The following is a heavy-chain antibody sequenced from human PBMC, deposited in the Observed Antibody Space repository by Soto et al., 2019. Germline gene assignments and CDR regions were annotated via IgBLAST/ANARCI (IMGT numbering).Heavy chain of an antibody. D-gene: IGHD6-6*01. CDR2: IYSNGNT. CDR3: ARGYRSSPYYFDY. V-gene: IGHV3-53*01. J-gene: IGHJ4*02. CDR1: GLTVSTNY. Sequence: EVQLVESGGGLIQPGGSLRLSCAASGLTVSTNYMTWVRQAPGKGLEWVSVIYSNGNTYYADSVEGRFTISRDSSKNTLYLQMNSLRAEDTAVSYGARGYRSSPYYFDYWGQGTLVTVSS.